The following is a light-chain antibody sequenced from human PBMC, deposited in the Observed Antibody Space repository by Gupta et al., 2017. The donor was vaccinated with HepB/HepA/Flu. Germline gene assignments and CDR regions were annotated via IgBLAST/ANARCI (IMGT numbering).Light chain of an antibody. J-gene: IGKJ1*01. CDR1: QSLRQNDGKNY. CDR3: RQRILLPWT. CDR2: EGS. V-gene: IGKV2D-29*01. Sequence: DIVMTQTPLSLSVTPGQPASIPCTSSQSLRQNDGKNYLYWYLQKPGQPPQLLIYEGSNRVSGVPDRFSGSGSGTDFTLKISRVEAEDVGVYYCRQRILLPWTFGQGTKVEIK.